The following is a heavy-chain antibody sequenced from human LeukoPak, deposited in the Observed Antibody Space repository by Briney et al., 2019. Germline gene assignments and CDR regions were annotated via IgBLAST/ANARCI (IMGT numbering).Heavy chain of an antibody. D-gene: IGHD1-26*01. CDR2: IKSKVNGGTI. V-gene: IGHV3-15*07. J-gene: IGHJ4*02. CDR3: ATGGPFFDY. CDR1: GFTFSNAW. Sequence: DPGGSLRLSCAGSGFTFSNAWMNWVRQAPGRGLEWVGRIKSKVNGGTIDYAAPVKGRFTISRDDSKNTVYLQMNSLETEDTGVYYCATGGPFFDYWGQGTLVTVSS.